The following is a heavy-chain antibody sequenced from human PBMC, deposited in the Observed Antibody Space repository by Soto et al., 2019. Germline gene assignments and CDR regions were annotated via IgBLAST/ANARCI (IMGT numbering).Heavy chain of an antibody. CDR3: ARVGHITNYGMAV. J-gene: IGHJ6*02. CDR2: LSPFFGTS. D-gene: IGHD1-26*01. CDR1: GGPFSSYP. Sequence: QVQLVQSGAEVKKPGSSVKVSCGASGGPFSSYPLNWVRQAPGQGLEWMGGLSPFFGTSNYAQKFQGRVTITADESTSTAYMERRSLRSEDTAVYYCARVGHITNYGMAVWGQGTTVTVSS. V-gene: IGHV1-69*01.